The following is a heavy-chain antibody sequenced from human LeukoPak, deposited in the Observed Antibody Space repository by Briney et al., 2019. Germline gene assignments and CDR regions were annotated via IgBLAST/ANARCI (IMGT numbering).Heavy chain of an antibody. V-gene: IGHV3-23*01. CDR2: ISDDGGYT. D-gene: IGHD3-10*01. CDR1: GFTFSSYA. CDR3: AKDPDIYYGMDV. J-gene: IGHJ3*01. Sequence: GGSLRLSCAASGFTFSSYAMSWVRQAPGKGLEWVSTISDDGGYTYYADSVKGRFTISRDNSKNTLYLQINSLRAEDTAVYYCAKDPDIYYGMDVWGQGTLVTVSS.